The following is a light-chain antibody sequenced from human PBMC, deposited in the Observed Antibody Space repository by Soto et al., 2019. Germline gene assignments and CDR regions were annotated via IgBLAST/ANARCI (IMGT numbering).Light chain of an antibody. CDR2: AAS. CDR1: QGISSW. V-gene: IGKV1-12*01. J-gene: IGKJ4*01. CDR3: QQAKIIPLT. Sequence: DILMTQSPSSVSASVGDRVTITCRASQGISSWLAWYQQKPGRVPTLLIYAASSLQSGVPSRFSGCGSGTDFTLTFSSLQPEHFATYYCQQAKIIPLTFGGGTKVEIK.